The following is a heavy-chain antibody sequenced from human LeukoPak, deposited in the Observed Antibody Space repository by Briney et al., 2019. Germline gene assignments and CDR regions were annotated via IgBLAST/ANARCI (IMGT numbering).Heavy chain of an antibody. J-gene: IGHJ4*02. V-gene: IGHV4-39*07. Sequence: PSETLSLTCTVSGGSITNNYYYWGWVRQPPGRGLEWIANIYYTGSAYYNPSLKSRATISEDTSRNQFSLKLTSLTAADTAIYYCARAGILSGADFDCWGQGTLVIVSS. CDR1: GGSITNNYYY. CDR2: IYYTGSA. D-gene: IGHD3-9*01. CDR3: ARAGILSGADFDC.